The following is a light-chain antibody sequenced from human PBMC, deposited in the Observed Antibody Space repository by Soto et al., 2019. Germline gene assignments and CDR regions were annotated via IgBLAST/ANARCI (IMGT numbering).Light chain of an antibody. CDR2: GAS. V-gene: IGKV3-20*01. Sequence: EIVLTQSPGTLSLSPGERATLSCRASQSVSSSYLAWYQQKPGQAPRLLIXGASSRATGIPDRFSGSGSGTDFTLTLSRLEPEDFAVYYCQQYGSSPPSVTFGQGTRLEI. CDR1: QSVSSSY. CDR3: QQYGSSPPSVT. J-gene: IGKJ5*01.